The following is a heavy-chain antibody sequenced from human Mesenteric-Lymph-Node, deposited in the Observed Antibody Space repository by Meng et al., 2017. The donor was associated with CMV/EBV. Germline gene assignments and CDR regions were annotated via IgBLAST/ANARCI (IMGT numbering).Heavy chain of an antibody. CDR2: IYYSGST. D-gene: IGHD2-2*01. Sequence: SETLSLTCTVSGGSVSSGSYYWSWIRQPPGKGLEWIGYIYYSGSTTYNPSLKSRVTISVDTSKNQFSLKLSSVTAADTAVYYCARYGEGYCSSTSCWLDYWGQGTLVTVSS. CDR1: GGSVSSGSYY. J-gene: IGHJ4*02. CDR3: ARYGEGYCSSTSCWLDY. V-gene: IGHV4-61*01.